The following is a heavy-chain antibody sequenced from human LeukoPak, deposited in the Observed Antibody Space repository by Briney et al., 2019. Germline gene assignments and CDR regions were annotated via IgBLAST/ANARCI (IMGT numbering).Heavy chain of an antibody. CDR3: ARVPDYGDLWGYYYYYYMDV. CDR2: ISSSGSTI. V-gene: IGHV3-48*03. CDR1: GFTFSSYE. Sequence: GGSLRLSCAASGFTFSSYEMNWVRQAPGKGLEWVSYISSSGSTIYYADSVKGRFTISRDNAKNSLYLQMNSLRAEDTAVYYCARVPDYGDLWGYYYYYYMDVWGEGTTVTVSS. J-gene: IGHJ6*03. D-gene: IGHD4-17*01.